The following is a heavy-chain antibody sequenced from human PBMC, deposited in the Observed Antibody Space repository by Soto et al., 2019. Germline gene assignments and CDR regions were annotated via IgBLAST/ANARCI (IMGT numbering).Heavy chain of an antibody. CDR3: ARGRSVVVPAATTYYYYYGMDV. CDR1: GGSISSYY. D-gene: IGHD2-2*01. V-gene: IGHV4-4*07. CDR2: IYTSGST. Sequence: QVQLQESGPGLVKPSETLSLTCTVSGGSISSYYWSWIRQPAGKGLAWIGRIYTSGSTNYNHSLKIRVTRSVDTSKNQVPLKLSSVTAAATAVYYCARGRSVVVPAATTYYYYYGMDVWGQGTPVTVSS. J-gene: IGHJ6*02.